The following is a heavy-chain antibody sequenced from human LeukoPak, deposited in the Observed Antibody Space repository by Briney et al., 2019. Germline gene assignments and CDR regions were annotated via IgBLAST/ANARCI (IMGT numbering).Heavy chain of an antibody. D-gene: IGHD3-3*01. J-gene: IGHJ3*02. CDR1: GYSISSGYY. Sequence: PSETLSLTCGVSGYSISSGYYWGWIRQPPGKGLEWIGSIYHSGSTYYNPSLKSRVTISVDTSKNQFSLKLSSVTAADTAVYYCASYDFWSGRGFDIWGQGTMVTVSS. CDR2: IYHSGST. V-gene: IGHV4-38-2*01. CDR3: ASYDFWSGRGFDI.